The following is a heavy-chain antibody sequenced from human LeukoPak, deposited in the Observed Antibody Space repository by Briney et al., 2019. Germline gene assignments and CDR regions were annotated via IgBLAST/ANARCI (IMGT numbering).Heavy chain of an antibody. J-gene: IGHJ6*04. D-gene: IGHD2-2*01. CDR2: IIPIFGTA. Sequence: ASVKVSCKASGGTFSSYTISWVRQAPGQGLEWMGGIIPIFGTANYAQKFQGRVTITADKSTSTAYMELSSLRSEDTAVYYCATAFDCSSTSCLYYYYGMDVWGKGTTVTVSS. CDR3: ATAFDCSSTSCLYYYYGMDV. V-gene: IGHV1-69*06. CDR1: GGTFSSYT.